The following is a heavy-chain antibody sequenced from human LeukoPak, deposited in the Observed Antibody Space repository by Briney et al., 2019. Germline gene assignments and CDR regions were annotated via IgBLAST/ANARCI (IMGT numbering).Heavy chain of an antibody. CDR2: ISGSGDST. CDR1: GFTFSSYA. J-gene: IGHJ5*02. Sequence: GGSLRLSCAASGFTFSSYAMTWVRQAPGKGLEWVSAISGSGDSTYYADSVKGLFTISRDNSKNTLYLQMNRLRAEDTAVYYCAKDPYSSGPYNWFDPWGQGTLVTVSS. V-gene: IGHV3-23*01. CDR3: AKDPYSSGPYNWFDP. D-gene: IGHD6-19*01.